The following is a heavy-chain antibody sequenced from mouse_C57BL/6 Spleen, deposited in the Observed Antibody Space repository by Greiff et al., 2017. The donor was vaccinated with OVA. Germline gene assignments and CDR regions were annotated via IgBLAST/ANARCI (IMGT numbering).Heavy chain of an antibody. J-gene: IGHJ1*03. Sequence: QVQLQQPGAELVRPGSSVKLSCKASGYTFTSHWMDWVKQRPGQGLEWIGNIYPSDSETHYNQKFKDKATLTVDKSSSTAYMQLSSLTSEDSAVYYCARRSSYWYFDVWGTGTTVTVSS. V-gene: IGHV1-61*01. D-gene: IGHD1-1*01. CDR2: IYPSDSET. CDR1: GYTFTSHW. CDR3: ARRSSYWYFDV.